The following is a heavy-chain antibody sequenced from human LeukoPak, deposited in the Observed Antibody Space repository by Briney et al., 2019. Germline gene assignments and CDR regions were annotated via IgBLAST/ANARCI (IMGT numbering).Heavy chain of an antibody. CDR3: ARHSNTPARPDDY. D-gene: IGHD6-6*01. CDR2: IYPGDSDT. J-gene: IGHJ4*02. CDR1: GYSFTNYW. V-gene: IGHV5-51*01. Sequence: GESLKISCKGSGYSFTNYWIGWVRQMPGKGLEWMGIIYPGDSDTRYSPSFQGQVTISADKSISTAYLQWSSLKASDTAVYYCARHSNTPARPDDYWGPGTLVTVSS.